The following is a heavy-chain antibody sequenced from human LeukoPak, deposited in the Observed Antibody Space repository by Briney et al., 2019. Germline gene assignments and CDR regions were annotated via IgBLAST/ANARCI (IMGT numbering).Heavy chain of an antibody. CDR3: ARPGRYCTGDSCSFDY. Sequence: SVKVSCKASGGTFSSYAISWVRQAPGQGLEWMGGIIPIFGTANYVQKFRGRVTITADESTSTAYMELSSLRSEDTAVYYCARPGRYCTGDSCSFDYWGQGTLDTVSS. V-gene: IGHV1-69*13. CDR2: IIPIFGTA. D-gene: IGHD2-15*01. J-gene: IGHJ4*02. CDR1: GGTFSSYA.